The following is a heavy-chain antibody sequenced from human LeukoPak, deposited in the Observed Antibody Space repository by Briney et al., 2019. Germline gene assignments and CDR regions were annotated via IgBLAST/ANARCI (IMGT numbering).Heavy chain of an antibody. CDR1: GYSFTRYW. Sequence: GESLKISCKGSGYSFTRYWIGWVRQMPGKGLEWMGIIYPGDSDTRYSPCFQGQVTISADKSISTTYLQWGSLKASDTAMYYCARYVDTAMVWFVYWGQGTLVTVSS. J-gene: IGHJ4*02. D-gene: IGHD5-18*01. CDR3: ARYVDTAMVWFVY. CDR2: IYPGDSDT. V-gene: IGHV5-51*01.